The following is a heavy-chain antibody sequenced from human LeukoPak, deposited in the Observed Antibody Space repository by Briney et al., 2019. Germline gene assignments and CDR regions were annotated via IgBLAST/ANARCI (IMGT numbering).Heavy chain of an antibody. CDR3: ARGGGGDCYFTDCVSNDAFDI. J-gene: IGHJ3*02. V-gene: IGHV3-21*01. CDR1: GFIFSSYS. Sequence: GWSLRLSCAASGFIFSSYSMNWVRQAPGKGLEWVSSISSSSSYIYYADSVKGRFTISRDNAKNSLYLQMNSLRAEDTAVYYCARGGGGDCYFTDCVSNDAFDIWGQGTMVTVSS. D-gene: IGHD2-21*02. CDR2: ISSSSSYI.